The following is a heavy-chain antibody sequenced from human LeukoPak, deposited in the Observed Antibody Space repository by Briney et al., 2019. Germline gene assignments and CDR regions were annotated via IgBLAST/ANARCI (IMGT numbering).Heavy chain of an antibody. Sequence: SETLSLTCTVSGGSINTYYWTWIRQPPGKGLEWIGYIYFRGSTNYNPSLGSRVSISVDTSKNQFSLNLNSVTAADTAVYYCAGHGGGNSISYLDYWGQGALVTVSP. CDR1: GGSINTYY. D-gene: IGHD4-23*01. CDR2: IYFRGST. V-gene: IGHV4-59*08. CDR3: AGHGGGNSISYLDY. J-gene: IGHJ4*02.